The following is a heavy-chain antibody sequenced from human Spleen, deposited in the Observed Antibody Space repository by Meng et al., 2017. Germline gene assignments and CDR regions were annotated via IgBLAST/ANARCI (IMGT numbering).Heavy chain of an antibody. CDR1: GFSLSTSGVG. V-gene: IGHV2-5*02. Sequence: KESSPTLVKPTQTLTLTCTLSGFSLSTSGVGVGWIRQPPGKALEWLALIYWDDDKRYSPSLKSRLTITKDTSKNQVVLTMTNMDPVDTATYYCAHRGSSWAFDYWGQGTLVTVSS. CDR3: AHRGSSWAFDY. D-gene: IGHD6-13*01. CDR2: IYWDDDK. J-gene: IGHJ4*02.